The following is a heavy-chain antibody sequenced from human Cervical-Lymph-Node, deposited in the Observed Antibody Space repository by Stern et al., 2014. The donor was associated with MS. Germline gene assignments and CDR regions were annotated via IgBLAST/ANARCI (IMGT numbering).Heavy chain of an antibody. D-gene: IGHD6-6*01. CDR3: ARGEQLVPDY. Sequence: QLQLQESGPGLVKPSETLSLTCTVSGYSISSGYYWGWIRQPPGKGLEWIGSIYHSGSTSYNPSPKSRVTISVDTSKNQFSPKLSSVTAADTAVYYCARGEQLVPDYWGQGTLVTVSS. J-gene: IGHJ4*02. V-gene: IGHV4-38-2*02. CDR1: GYSISSGYY. CDR2: IYHSGST.